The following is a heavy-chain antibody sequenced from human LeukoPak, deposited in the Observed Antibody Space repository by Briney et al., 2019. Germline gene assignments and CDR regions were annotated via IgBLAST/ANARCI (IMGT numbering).Heavy chain of an antibody. D-gene: IGHD6-19*01. V-gene: IGHV1-18*01. CDR2: ISGYNDNT. CDR1: GYTFTSYG. CDR3: ARVSRLASSGWFWYFDL. J-gene: IGHJ2*01. Sequence: ASVKVSCKAFGYTFTSYGISWVRQAPGQGLEWMGWISGYNDNTNYAQNLQGRVTMTTDTSTSTAYMELRSLRSDDTAVYYCARVSRLASSGWFWYFDLWGRGTLVTVSS.